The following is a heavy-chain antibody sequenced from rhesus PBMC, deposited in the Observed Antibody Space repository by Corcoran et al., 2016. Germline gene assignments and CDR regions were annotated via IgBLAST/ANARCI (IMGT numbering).Heavy chain of an antibody. J-gene: IGHJ4*01. CDR2: IYVSGGST. CDR1: GGSISSNY. Sequence: QVQLQESGPGLVKPSETLSLTCAVSGGSISSNYWSWIRQPPGKGLEWIGRIYVSGGSTASNPSLKSRVTISTDTSKNQFSLKLSSVTAADTAVYYCARAPYSSGWYPNYFDYWGQGVLVTVSS. V-gene: IGHV4-160*01. CDR3: ARAPYSSGWYPNYFDY. D-gene: IGHD6-31*01.